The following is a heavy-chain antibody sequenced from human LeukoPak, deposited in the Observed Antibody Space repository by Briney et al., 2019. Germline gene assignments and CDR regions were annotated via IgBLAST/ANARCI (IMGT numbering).Heavy chain of an antibody. J-gene: IGHJ4*02. CDR2: GRST. CDR3: AKPNLPYCSGGSCYGFDY. D-gene: IGHD2-15*01. Sequence: GRSTYYADSVKGRFTISRDNSKNTLYLQMNSLRADDTAVYYCAKPNLPYCSGGSCYGFDYWGQGTLVTVSS. V-gene: IGHV3-23*01.